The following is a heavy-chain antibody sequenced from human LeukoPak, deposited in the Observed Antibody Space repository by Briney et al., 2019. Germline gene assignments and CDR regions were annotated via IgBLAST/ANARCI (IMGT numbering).Heavy chain of an antibody. CDR3: ARDLVGATTSDY. CDR2: ISSSSNYI. Sequence: PGGSLRLSCAASGFTFSSYSMNWVRQAPGKGVEWVSSISSSSNYIYYADSVKGRFTISRDNAKNSLYLQMNSLRAEDTAVYYCARDLVGATTSDYWGQGTLVTVSS. V-gene: IGHV3-21*01. D-gene: IGHD1-26*01. CDR1: GFTFSSYS. J-gene: IGHJ4*02.